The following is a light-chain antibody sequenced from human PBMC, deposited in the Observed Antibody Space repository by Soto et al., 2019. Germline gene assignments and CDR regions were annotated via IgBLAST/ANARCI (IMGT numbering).Light chain of an antibody. V-gene: IGKV3D-15*01. J-gene: IGKJ5*01. CDR3: QQYNNWPPIT. CDR1: QSVRSN. CDR2: DAS. Sequence: VMTQSPATLSVSAGERATLSCRARQSVRSNLAWYQQKPGQAPRLLIYDASTRATGIPARFSGSGSGTEFILTISSLQSEDFGVYYCQQYNNWPPITVGQGTRLEIK.